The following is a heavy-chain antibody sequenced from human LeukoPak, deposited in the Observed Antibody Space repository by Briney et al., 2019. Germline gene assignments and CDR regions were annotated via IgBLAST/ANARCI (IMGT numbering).Heavy chain of an antibody. CDR3: ARDLASRDDSSGGGVDY. CDR1: GYTFTSYY. D-gene: IGHD3-22*01. V-gene: IGHV1-46*01. J-gene: IGHJ4*02. CDR2: INPSGGST. Sequence: ASVKVSCKASGYTFTSYYMHWVRQAPGQGLEWMGIINPSGGSTSYAQKFQGRVTMTRDMSTSTVYMELSSLRSEDTAVYHCARDLASRDDSSGGGVDYWGQGTLVTVSS.